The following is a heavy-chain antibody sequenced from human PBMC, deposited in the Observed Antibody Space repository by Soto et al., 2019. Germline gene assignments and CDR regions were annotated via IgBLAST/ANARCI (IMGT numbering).Heavy chain of an antibody. Sequence: QLQLQESGPGLVKPSETLSLTCTVSGGSISSSSFYWGWIRQPPGKGLEWIGSMFYGGSTYYNPSRKRRVTISVDTSKNQFSLKLSSVTAADTAVYYCARRGYGDYFDYWGQGTLVTVSS. CDR3: ARRGYGDYFDY. CDR2: MFYGGST. D-gene: IGHD4-17*01. V-gene: IGHV4-39*01. CDR1: GGSISSSSFY. J-gene: IGHJ4*02.